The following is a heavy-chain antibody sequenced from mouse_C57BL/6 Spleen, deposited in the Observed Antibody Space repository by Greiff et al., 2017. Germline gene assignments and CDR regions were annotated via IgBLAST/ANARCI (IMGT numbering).Heavy chain of an antibody. J-gene: IGHJ3*01. D-gene: IGHD2-3*01. CDR2: INPSSGYT. CDR3: ARFFDGYWAWFAY. Sequence: QVQLQQSGAELAKPGASVKLSCKASGYTFTSYWMHWVKQRPGQGLEWIGYINPSSGYTKYNQKFKDKATLTADKSSSTAYMQLSSLTYEDSAVYYCARFFDGYWAWFAYWGQGTLVTVSA. CDR1: GYTFTSYW. V-gene: IGHV1-7*01.